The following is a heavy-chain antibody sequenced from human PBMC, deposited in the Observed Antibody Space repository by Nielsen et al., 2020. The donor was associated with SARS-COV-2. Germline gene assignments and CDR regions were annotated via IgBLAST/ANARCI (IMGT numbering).Heavy chain of an antibody. D-gene: IGHD6-19*01. CDR1: GGSISSYY. V-gene: IGHV4-59*01. CDR2: IYYSGST. CDR3: ARDAPTPRYSSGWYFDV. J-gene: IGHJ6*02. Sequence: SETLSLTCTVSGGSISSYYWSWIRQPPGKGLEWIGYIYYSGSTNYNPSLKSRVTISVDTSKNQFSLKLSSVTAADTAVYYCARDAPTPRYSSGWYFDVWGQGTTVTVSS.